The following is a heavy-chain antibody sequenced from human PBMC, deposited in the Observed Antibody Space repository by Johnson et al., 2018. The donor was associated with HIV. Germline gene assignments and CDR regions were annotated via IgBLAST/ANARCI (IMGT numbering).Heavy chain of an antibody. Sequence: VQLVESGGGLVQPGGSLRLSCVASGFTFSSCDMHWVRQVTGKGLEWVSTIGTAGDTYYPGSVKGRLTISRENAKNSLFLQINSLRAGDTAVYYCARGESTTGAFDIWGQGTMVTVSS. J-gene: IGHJ3*02. V-gene: IGHV3-13*01. CDR1: GFTFSSCD. D-gene: IGHD4-17*01. CDR3: ARGESTTGAFDI. CDR2: IGTAGDT.